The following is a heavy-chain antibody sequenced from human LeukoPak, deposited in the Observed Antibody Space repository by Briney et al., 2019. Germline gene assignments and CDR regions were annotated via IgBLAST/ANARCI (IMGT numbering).Heavy chain of an antibody. V-gene: IGHV3-33*08. CDR2: IWSGGRGK. D-gene: IGHD4-17*01. Sequence: GRSLRLSCAASRFTFSNYGMHWVRQAPGKGLEWVAVIWSGGRGKYYADSVKGRFTISRDNSKNTLFLQMNSLRAEDTAVYYCASLLNTVTTDWGQGTLVTVSS. CDR3: ASLLNTVTTD. J-gene: IGHJ4*02. CDR1: RFTFSNYG.